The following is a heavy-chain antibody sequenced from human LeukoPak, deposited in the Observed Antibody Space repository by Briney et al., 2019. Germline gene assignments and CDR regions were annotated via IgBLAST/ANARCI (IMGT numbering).Heavy chain of an antibody. V-gene: IGHV1-46*02. CDR1: GYNFNSYY. J-gene: IGHJ4*02. Sequence: ASVKVSCKASGYNFNSYYIHWVRQAPGQGLEWMGIINPNTGSTNYAQKFQGRVTVTRDTSTSTAYMELSSLRSEDTAVYYCAREPKRWLQLGYFDYWGQGTLVTVSS. D-gene: IGHD5-24*01. CDR2: INPNTGST. CDR3: AREPKRWLQLGYFDY.